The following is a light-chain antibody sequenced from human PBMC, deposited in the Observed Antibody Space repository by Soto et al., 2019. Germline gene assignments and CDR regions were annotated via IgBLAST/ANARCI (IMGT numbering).Light chain of an antibody. CDR2: QVT. CDR1: SSDLAIYNY. Sequence: QPVLTQPASVSGSPGQSITISCTGTSSDLAIYNYVSWYQQQPGKAPKLMIYQVTNRPSGVSNRFSGSRSDNTASLTISGLQAEDEADYYCSSYTDSSNYVFGTGTKVTVL. CDR3: SSYTDSSNYV. J-gene: IGLJ1*01. V-gene: IGLV2-14*01.